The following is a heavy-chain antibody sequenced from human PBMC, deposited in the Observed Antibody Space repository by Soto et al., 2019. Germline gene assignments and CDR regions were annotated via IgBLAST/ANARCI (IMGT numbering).Heavy chain of an antibody. Sequence: QVTLKESGPVLVKPTETLTLTCTVSGFSLRNTRMGVSWIRQSPGKALEWLAHIFSNDAKSYSQSLKSRLAISSDTSKSQVVFTMTNVAPVDTATYYFARSLYVDYGHWYFDLWGRGTLVTVSS. D-gene: IGHD4-17*01. J-gene: IGHJ2*01. CDR2: IFSNDAK. CDR1: GFSLRNTRMG. V-gene: IGHV2-26*01. CDR3: ARSLYVDYGHWYFDL.